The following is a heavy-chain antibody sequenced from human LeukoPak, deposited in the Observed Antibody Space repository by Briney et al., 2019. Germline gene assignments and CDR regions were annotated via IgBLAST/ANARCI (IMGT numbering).Heavy chain of an antibody. J-gene: IGHJ4*02. V-gene: IGHV3-33*01. D-gene: IGHD5-18*01. CDR2: IWHDGSNK. Sequence: PGRSLRLSCAASGFTFSSYGMHWVHQAPGKGLGWVALIWHDGSNKYYADSVKGRFTISRDNSKNTLYLQMNSLRAEDTAVYYCARDRGYSYGHPFDYWGQGTLVTVSS. CDR1: GFTFSSYG. CDR3: ARDRGYSYGHPFDY.